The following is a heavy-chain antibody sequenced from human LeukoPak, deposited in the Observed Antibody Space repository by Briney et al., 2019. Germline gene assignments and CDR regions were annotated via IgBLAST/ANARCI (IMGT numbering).Heavy chain of an antibody. D-gene: IGHD3-22*01. Sequence: GGSLRLSCVASGFTFSSYWMSWIRQAPGKGLEWVANIKQDGTAKYYVDSVKGRFAISRDNAENSLYLQMNSLRAEDTAVYYCSVMHRYYDGSGYWVQWGQGTLVTVSS. CDR1: GFTFSSYW. CDR3: SVMHRYYDGSGYWVQ. CDR2: IKQDGTAK. J-gene: IGHJ4*02. V-gene: IGHV3-7*03.